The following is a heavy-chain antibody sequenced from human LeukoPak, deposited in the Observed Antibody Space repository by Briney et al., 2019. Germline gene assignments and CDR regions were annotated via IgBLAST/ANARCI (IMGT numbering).Heavy chain of an antibody. D-gene: IGHD3-22*01. V-gene: IGHV3-11*06. CDR2: ISTSGSST. Sequence: GGSLRLSCAASGFTFSNHYISWIRQAPGKGLEWVAYISTSGSSTKYADSVKGRFTISRDNAKNSLYLQMNSLRAEDTAMYYCARAYDYYYDRWGQGTLVTVSS. CDR3: ARAYDYYYDR. CDR1: GFTFSNHY. J-gene: IGHJ4*02.